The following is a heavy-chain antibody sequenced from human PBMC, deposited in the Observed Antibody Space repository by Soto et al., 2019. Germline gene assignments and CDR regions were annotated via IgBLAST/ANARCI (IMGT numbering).Heavy chain of an antibody. CDR1: GYTFTSYY. V-gene: IGHV1-46*01. J-gene: IGHJ4*02. D-gene: IGHD3-22*01. Sequence: ASVKVSCKASGYTFTSYYMHWVRQAPGQGLEWMGIINPSGGSTSYAQKFQGRVTMTRETSTSTVYMELSSLRSEDTAVYYCARFLNGYDSSGGFDYWGQGTLVTVSS. CDR2: INPSGGST. CDR3: ARFLNGYDSSGGFDY.